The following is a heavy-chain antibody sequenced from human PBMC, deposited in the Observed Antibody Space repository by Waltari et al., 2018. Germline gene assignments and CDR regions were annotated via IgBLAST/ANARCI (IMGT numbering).Heavy chain of an antibody. D-gene: IGHD2-15*01. CDR3: ARDRGRGLYLDS. V-gene: IGHV4-4*02. J-gene: IGHJ4*02. CDR1: GTSISGSYW. Sequence: QVQLQESGPGLVKPSGTLSVTCAVSGTSISGSYWWSWVRQPPGKCLEWIGQIHGSGRSNYNPSLESRVTVSIDTSNNHFSLKVTSATAADTAVYYCARDRGRGLYLDSWGQGTLVTVSP. CDR2: IHGSGRS.